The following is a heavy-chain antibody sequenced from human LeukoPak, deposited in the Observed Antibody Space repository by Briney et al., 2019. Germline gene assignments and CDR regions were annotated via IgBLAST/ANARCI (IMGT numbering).Heavy chain of an antibody. D-gene: IGHD6-19*01. J-gene: IGHJ5*02. V-gene: IGHV4-59*01. Sequence: PSETLSLTCTVSGGSISSYYWSWIRQPPGKGLEWIGYIYYSGSTNYSPSLKSRVTISVDTSKNQFSLKLSSVTAADTAVYYCARDKGWYAGNWFDPWGQGTLVTVSS. CDR2: IYYSGST. CDR3: ARDKGWYAGNWFDP. CDR1: GGSISSYY.